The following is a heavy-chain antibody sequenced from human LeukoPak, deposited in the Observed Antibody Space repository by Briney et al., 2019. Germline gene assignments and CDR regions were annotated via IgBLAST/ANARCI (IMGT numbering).Heavy chain of an antibody. CDR1: GFTFSSYA. CDR2: FNGGGGEI. V-gene: IGHV3-23*01. J-gene: IGHJ4*02. D-gene: IGHD2-15*01. CDR3: ASRDSCSGGTCYGLTY. Sequence: PGGSLRLSCVASGFTFSSYAMNWVRQAPGKGLEWVSTFNGGGGEIFYADSVKGRFTISRDNSKNTVYLQMNSLRAEDTAIYFCASRDSCSGGTCYGLTYWGQGTLVTVSP.